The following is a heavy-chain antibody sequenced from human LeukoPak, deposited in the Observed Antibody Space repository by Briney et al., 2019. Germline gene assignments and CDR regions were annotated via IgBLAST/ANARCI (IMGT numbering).Heavy chain of an antibody. V-gene: IGHV4-31*03. Sequence: SETLSLTCTVSGGSISSGGYYWSWIRQHPGTGLEWLGYIYYSGSTYYNPSLKSRVTISVDTSKNQFSLKLSSVTAADTAVYYCGSGSLPGGGRYYFDYWGQGTLVTVSS. D-gene: IGHD3-10*01. CDR3: GSGSLPGGGRYYFDY. J-gene: IGHJ4*02. CDR1: GGSISSGGYY. CDR2: IYYSGST.